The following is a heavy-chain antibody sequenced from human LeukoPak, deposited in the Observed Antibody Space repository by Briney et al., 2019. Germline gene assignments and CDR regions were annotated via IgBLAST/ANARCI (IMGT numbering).Heavy chain of an antibody. CDR1: GYTFTGYY. V-gene: IGHV1-2*02. J-gene: IGHJ4*02. CDR2: INPNSGGT. CDR3: AREADYYGSGSYYPLDY. Sequence: ASVKVSCKASGYTFTGYYMHWVRQAPGQGLEWMGWINPNSGGTNYAQKFQGRVAMTRDTSISTAYMELSRLRSDDTAVYYCAREADYYGSGSYYPLDYWGQGTLVTVSS. D-gene: IGHD3-10*01.